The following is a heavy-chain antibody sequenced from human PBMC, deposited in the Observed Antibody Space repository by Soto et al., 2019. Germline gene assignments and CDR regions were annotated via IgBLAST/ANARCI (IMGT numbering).Heavy chain of an antibody. V-gene: IGHV3-33*01. D-gene: IGHD2-15*01. Sequence: GGSLRLSCAASGFTFSSYGMHWVRQAPGKGLEWVAVIWYDGSNKYYADSVKGRFTISRDNSKNTLYLQMNSLRAEDTAVYYCAREFTPYYYYGMDVWGQGTTVTVSS. CDR2: IWYDGSNK. CDR1: GFTFSSYG. J-gene: IGHJ6*02. CDR3: AREFTPYYYYGMDV.